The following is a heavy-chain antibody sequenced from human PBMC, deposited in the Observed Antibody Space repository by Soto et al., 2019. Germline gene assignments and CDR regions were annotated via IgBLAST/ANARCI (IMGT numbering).Heavy chain of an antibody. Sequence: GGSLRLSCTASGFTFGDYAMSWFRQAPGKGLEWVGFIRSKAYGGTTEYAASVKGRFTISRDDSKSIAYLQMNSLKTEDTAVYYCTRDRPLYCSGGSCRSYWGQGTLVTVSS. CDR2: IRSKAYGGTT. CDR3: TRDRPLYCSGGSCRSY. CDR1: GFTFGDYA. V-gene: IGHV3-49*03. J-gene: IGHJ4*02. D-gene: IGHD2-15*01.